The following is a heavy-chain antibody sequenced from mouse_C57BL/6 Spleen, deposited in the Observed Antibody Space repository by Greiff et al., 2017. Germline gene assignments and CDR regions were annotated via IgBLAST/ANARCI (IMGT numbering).Heavy chain of an antibody. Sequence: QVQLKESGPGLVAPSQSLSITCTVSGFSLTSYAISWVRQPPGKGLEWLGVIWPGGGTNYNSALKSRLSIRKDNSKSQVFLKMNSLQTDDTARYYCARYDGYFAYWGQGTLVTVSA. J-gene: IGHJ3*01. V-gene: IGHV2-9-1*01. CDR1: GFSLTSYA. D-gene: IGHD2-3*01. CDR3: ARYDGYFAY. CDR2: IWPGGGT.